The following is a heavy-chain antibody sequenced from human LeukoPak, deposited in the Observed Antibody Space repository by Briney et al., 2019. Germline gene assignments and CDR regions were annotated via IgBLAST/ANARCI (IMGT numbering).Heavy chain of an antibody. CDR2: IYYSGSN. D-gene: IGHD4-17*01. Sequence: SETLSLTCTVSGGSISSYYWSWIRQPPGKGLEWIGYIYYSGSNNYNPSLKSRVTISVDTSKNQFSLKLSSVTAADTAVYYCARVRNGDYVFAFDIWGQGTMVTVSS. CDR3: ARVRNGDYVFAFDI. CDR1: GGSISSYY. J-gene: IGHJ3*02. V-gene: IGHV4-59*01.